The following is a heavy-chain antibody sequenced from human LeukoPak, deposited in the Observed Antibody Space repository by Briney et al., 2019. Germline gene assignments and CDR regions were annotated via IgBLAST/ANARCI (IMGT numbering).Heavy chain of an antibody. J-gene: IGHJ5*02. V-gene: IGHV3-30*03. D-gene: IGHD5-18*01. CDR2: ISYDGSNK. CDR3: AREGGPVDTAMVDWFDP. Sequence: GGSLRLSRAASGFTFSSYGMSWVRQAPGKGLEWVAVISYDGSNKYYADSVKGRFTISRDNSKNTLYLQMNSLRAEDTAVYYCAREGGPVDTAMVDWFDPWGQGTLVTVSS. CDR1: GFTFSSYG.